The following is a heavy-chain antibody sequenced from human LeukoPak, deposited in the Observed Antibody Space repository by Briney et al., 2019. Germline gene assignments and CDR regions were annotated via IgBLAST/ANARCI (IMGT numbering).Heavy chain of an antibody. Sequence: GGSLRLSCAASGFTFSSYAMSWVRQAPGKGLEWVSAISGSGGSTYYADSVKGRFTISRDNSKDTLSLQMNSLRPEDTALYYCARNLNSGSFYYFDYWGQGTLVTVSS. V-gene: IGHV3-23*01. D-gene: IGHD1-26*01. CDR3: ARNLNSGSFYYFDY. CDR1: GFTFSSYA. CDR2: ISGSGGST. J-gene: IGHJ4*02.